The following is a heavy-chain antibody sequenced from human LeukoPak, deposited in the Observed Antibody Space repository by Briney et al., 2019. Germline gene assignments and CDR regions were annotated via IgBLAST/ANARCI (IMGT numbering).Heavy chain of an antibody. Sequence: GGSLRLSCAASGFTFSSYGMHWVRQAPGKGLEWVAFIRYDGSNKYYADSVKGRFTISRDNSKNTLYLQMNSLRAEDTAVYYCAKERDTAMATIDYWGQGTLVTV. CDR2: IRYDGSNK. CDR1: GFTFSSYG. D-gene: IGHD5-18*01. CDR3: AKERDTAMATIDY. V-gene: IGHV3-30*02. J-gene: IGHJ4*02.